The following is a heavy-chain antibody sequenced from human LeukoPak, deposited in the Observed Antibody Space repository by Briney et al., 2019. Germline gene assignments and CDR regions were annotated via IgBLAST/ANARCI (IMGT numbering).Heavy chain of an antibody. Sequence: ASVKVSCKASGYTFTSYGISWVRQAPGQGLEWMGWISAYNGNTNYAQKLQARVTMNTDPSTITANMELRSMRPDDTAVYYCARGGQITGTTDDAFDIWGQGTMVTVSS. CDR2: ISAYNGNT. CDR1: GYTFTSYG. V-gene: IGHV1-18*01. J-gene: IGHJ3*02. CDR3: ARGGQITGTTDDAFDI. D-gene: IGHD1-7*01.